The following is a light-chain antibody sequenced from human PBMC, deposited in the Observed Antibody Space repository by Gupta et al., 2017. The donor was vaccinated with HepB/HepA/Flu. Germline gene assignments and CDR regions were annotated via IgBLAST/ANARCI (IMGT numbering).Light chain of an antibody. CDR3: QQYDSIPPS. V-gene: IGKV4-1*01. Sequence: IVMPQSQDSLAVSLGEGAPINCKSSQSVLYSSNNKNYLAWYQQKPGQPPKLLIYWASTRESGVPDRFSGSGSGTDFTLTISSLQAEDVAVYYCQQYDSIPPSFGGGTKVEIK. J-gene: IGKJ4*01. CDR1: QSVLYSSNNKNY. CDR2: WAS.